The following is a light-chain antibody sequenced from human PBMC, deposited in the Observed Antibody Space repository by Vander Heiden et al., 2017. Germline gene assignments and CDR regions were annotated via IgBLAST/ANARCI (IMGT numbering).Light chain of an antibody. CDR1: SSHIGPYSD. CDR3: QSYDTRLGSHVV. J-gene: IGLJ2*01. V-gene: IGLV1-40*01. CDR2: QDY. Sequence: HSVLTQPPSVSGAPGQRVTISCTGNSSHIGPYSDINWYQQFPGRTPKLLLYQDYDRPSGVPDRFSASRSDTSASLAISGLQVEDEGVYYCQSYDTRLGSHVVFGGGTKLTVL.